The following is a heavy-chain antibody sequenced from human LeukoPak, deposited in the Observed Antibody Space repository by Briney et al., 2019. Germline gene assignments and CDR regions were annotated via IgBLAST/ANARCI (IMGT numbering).Heavy chain of an antibody. D-gene: IGHD4-17*01. CDR1: GDSVSSNSAA. V-gene: IGHV6-1*01. CDR3: AREGFGDYGDYGDAFDI. J-gene: IGHJ3*02. CDR2: TYYRSKWYN. Sequence: SQTLSLTCAISGDSVSSNSAAWNWITQSPSRGLVWLGRTYYRSKWYNDYAVSVKSRITINPDTSKNQFSLQLNSVTPEDTAVYYCAREGFGDYGDYGDAFDIWGQGTMVTVSS.